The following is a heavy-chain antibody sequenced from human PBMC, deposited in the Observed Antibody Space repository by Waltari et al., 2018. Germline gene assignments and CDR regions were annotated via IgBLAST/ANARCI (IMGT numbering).Heavy chain of an antibody. D-gene: IGHD2-15*01. CDR1: GYSISSGYY. Sequence: QVQLQESGPGLVKPSETLSLTCAVSGYSISSGYYWGWIRQPPGKGLEWIGVIYHIGRTYYNPSLKSRVTISVDTSKNQFSLKLSSVTAADTAVYYCARHVLRVKGNWFDPWGQGTLVTVSS. CDR3: ARHVLRVKGNWFDP. CDR2: IYHIGRT. V-gene: IGHV4-38-2*01. J-gene: IGHJ5*02.